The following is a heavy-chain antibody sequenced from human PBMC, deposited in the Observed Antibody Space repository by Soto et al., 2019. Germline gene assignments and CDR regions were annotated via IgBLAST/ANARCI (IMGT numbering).Heavy chain of an antibody. CDR1: GGSISSGGYY. J-gene: IGHJ3*02. D-gene: IGHD5-18*01. CDR3: ARALHSYGRHDAFDI. V-gene: IGHV4-31*03. Sequence: KTSETLSLTCTVSGGSISSGGYYWSWIRQHPGKGLEWIGYIYYSGSTYYNPSLKSRVTISVDTSKNQFSLKLSSVTAADTAVYYCARALHSYGRHDAFDIWGQGTMVTVSS. CDR2: IYYSGST.